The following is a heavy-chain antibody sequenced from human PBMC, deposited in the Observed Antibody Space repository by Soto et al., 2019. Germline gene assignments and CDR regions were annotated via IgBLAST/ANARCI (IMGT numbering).Heavy chain of an antibody. Sequence: QITLNESGPTVVRPTETLTLTCRFSGFSLTTSGVGVGWIRQSPGKAPEWLALIYWDDDKRYSASLKSRLTSTKDRAKNQVVLTVSDLDPTDTATYYCAHRVLRTVFGLVTTTAIYFDFWGQGTPVAVSS. CDR2: IYWDDDK. CDR1: GFSLTTSGVG. D-gene: IGHD3-3*01. V-gene: IGHV2-5*02. CDR3: AHRVLRTVFGLVTTTAIYFDF. J-gene: IGHJ4*02.